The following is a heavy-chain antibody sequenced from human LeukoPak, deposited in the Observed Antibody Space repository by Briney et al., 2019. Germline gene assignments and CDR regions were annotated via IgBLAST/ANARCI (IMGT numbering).Heavy chain of an antibody. J-gene: IGHJ5*02. D-gene: IGHD3-10*01. V-gene: IGHV4-34*01. Sequence: PSETLSLTCAVYGGSFSGYYWSWIRQPPGKGLEWIGEINHSGSTNYNPSLKSRVTISVDTSKNQFSLKLSSVTAADTAVYYCARATQAYYYGSGSYFRWFDPWGQGTLVTVSS. CDR2: INHSGST. CDR3: ARATQAYYYGSGSYFRWFDP. CDR1: GGSFSGYY.